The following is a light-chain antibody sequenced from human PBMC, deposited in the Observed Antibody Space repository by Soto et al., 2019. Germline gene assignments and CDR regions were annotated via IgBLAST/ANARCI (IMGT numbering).Light chain of an antibody. Sequence: QSALTQPASVSGSPGQSITISCTGTSSDVGGSNFVSWYQQHPGKAPKLVIYDVSYRPSGISNRFSGSKSGNTASLTISGLQAEDEADYFCKSYTSNSLYVFGSGTKVTVL. CDR1: SSDVGGSNF. CDR3: KSYTSNSLYV. V-gene: IGLV2-14*01. J-gene: IGLJ1*01. CDR2: DVS.